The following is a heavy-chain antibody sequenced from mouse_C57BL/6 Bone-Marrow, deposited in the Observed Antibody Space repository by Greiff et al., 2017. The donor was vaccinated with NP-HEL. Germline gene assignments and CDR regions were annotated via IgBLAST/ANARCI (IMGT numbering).Heavy chain of an antibody. D-gene: IGHD4-1*02. CDR1: GFTFSNYW. CDR3: TGPQLGRDYAMDY. CDR2: IRLKSDNYAT. Sequence: EVQVVESGGGLVQPGGSMKLSCVASGFTFSNYWMNWVRQSPEKGLEWVAQIRLKSDNYATHYAESVKGRFTISRDDSKSSVYLQMNNLRAEDTGIYYCTGPQLGRDYAMDYWGQGTSVTVSS. V-gene: IGHV6-3*01. J-gene: IGHJ4*01.